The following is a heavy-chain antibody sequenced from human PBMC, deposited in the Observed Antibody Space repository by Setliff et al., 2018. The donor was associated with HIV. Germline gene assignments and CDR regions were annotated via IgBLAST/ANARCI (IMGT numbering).Heavy chain of an antibody. CDR3: ASGEGVASTYYHD. Sequence: SETLSLTCTVSGGSISSGAYLWAWIRQPAGKGLEWIGHIYASGSTGSNPSLKSRVTTLMDLSRNQLSLHLASVTTADTAVYFCASGEGVASTYYHDWGQGTQVTVSS. D-gene: IGHD3-3*01. J-gene: IGHJ4*01. V-gene: IGHV4-61*10. CDR2: IYASGST. CDR1: GGSISSGAYL.